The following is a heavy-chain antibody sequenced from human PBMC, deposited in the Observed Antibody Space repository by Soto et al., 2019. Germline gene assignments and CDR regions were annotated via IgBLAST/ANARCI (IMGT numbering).Heavy chain of an antibody. CDR2: ISSSGNYI. CDR3: ANGYGSTI. Sequence: GGSLRLSCAASGFTLSSYGMNWVRQAPGKGLEWVSSISSSGNYIYYADSVKGRFTIARGNAKNSLYLQMNSLRAEDTAVYYCANGYGSTIWGQGTLVTVSS. D-gene: IGHD3-10*01. CDR1: GFTLSSYG. V-gene: IGHV3-21*01. J-gene: IGHJ4*02.